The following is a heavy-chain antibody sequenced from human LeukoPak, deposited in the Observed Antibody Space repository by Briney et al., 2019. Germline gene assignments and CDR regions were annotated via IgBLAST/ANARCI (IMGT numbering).Heavy chain of an antibody. CDR2: IIGSSGST. CDR1: GFSFNSYA. V-gene: IGHV3-23*01. J-gene: IGHJ4*02. Sequence: PGGSLRLSCAASGFSFNSYAMSWVRQAPGKGLEWVSLIIGSSGSTFYADSVKGRFTISRDNSKNTLYLQMNSLRLEDTAVYYCAKGGYDYIEVAYFDFWGQGTLATVSS. CDR3: AKGGYDYIEVAYFDF. D-gene: IGHD5-12*01.